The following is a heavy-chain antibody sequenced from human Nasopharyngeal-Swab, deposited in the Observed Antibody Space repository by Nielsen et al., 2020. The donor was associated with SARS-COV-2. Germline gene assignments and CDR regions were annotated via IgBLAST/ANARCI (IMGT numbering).Heavy chain of an antibody. V-gene: IGHV4-59*01. J-gene: IGHJ6*03. CDR1: GGSISSYY. CDR2: IYYSGST. Sequence: LRLSCTVSGGSISSYYWSWIRQPPGKGLEWIGYIYYSGSTNYNPSLKSRVTISVDTSKNQFSLKLSSVTAADTAVYYCARGPDAAGTYYYYYYYMDVWGKGTTVTVSS. D-gene: IGHD6-13*01. CDR3: ARGPDAAGTYYYYYYYMDV.